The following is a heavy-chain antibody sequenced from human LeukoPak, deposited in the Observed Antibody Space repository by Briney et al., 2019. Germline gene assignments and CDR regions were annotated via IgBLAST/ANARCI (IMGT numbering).Heavy chain of an antibody. D-gene: IGHD3-10*01. J-gene: IGHJ4*02. CDR3: AKDPDYYGSGSADY. Sequence: QPGGSLRLSCAASRFTFSSYAMSWVRQAPGKGLEWVSAISGSGGSTYYADSVKGRFTISRDNSKNTLYLQMNSLRAEDTAVYYCAKDPDYYGSGSADYWGQGTLVTVSS. CDR2: ISGSGGST. V-gene: IGHV3-23*01. CDR1: RFTFSSYA.